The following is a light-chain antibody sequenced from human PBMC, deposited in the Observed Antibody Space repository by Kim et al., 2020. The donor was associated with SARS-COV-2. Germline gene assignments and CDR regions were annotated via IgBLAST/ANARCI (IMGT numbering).Light chain of an antibody. CDR1: SSNIGSNT. V-gene: IGLV1-44*01. J-gene: IGLJ1*01. Sequence: GQGSSIAWSGGSSNIGSNTVNWYQQVPGTAPKLLIYNNNQRPSGVPDRFSGSQSGTSASLAISGLQSEDEADYYCAAWDDSLSEYVFGTGTKVTVL. CDR2: NNN. CDR3: AAWDDSLSEYV.